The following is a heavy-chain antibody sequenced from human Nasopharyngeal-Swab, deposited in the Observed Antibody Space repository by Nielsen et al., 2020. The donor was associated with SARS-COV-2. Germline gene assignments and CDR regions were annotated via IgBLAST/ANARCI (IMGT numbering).Heavy chain of an antibody. CDR3: ARAGVDISTGSSGGCFDY. CDR2: INHSGTT. V-gene: IGHV4-34*01. J-gene: IGHJ4*02. Sequence: SETLSLTCAVYGGSFSGYYWSWIRQPPGKGLEWIGEINHSGTTNYNPSLKSRVTISLDTSKKQFSLKLRSVTAADTAVYYCARAGVDISTGSSGGCFDYWGQGTLVTVSS. D-gene: IGHD3-9*01. CDR1: GGSFSGYY.